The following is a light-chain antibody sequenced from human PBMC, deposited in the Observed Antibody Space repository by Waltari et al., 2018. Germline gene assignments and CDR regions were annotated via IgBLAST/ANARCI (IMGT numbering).Light chain of an antibody. CDR2: KAS. CDR1: RSLAHSDGNTY. CDR3: LHATFWPWT. J-gene: IGKJ1*01. V-gene: IGKV2-30*02. Sequence: DVVVTQSPLSLPVTLGQPASVSCRSSRSLAHSDGNTYLSWFHQRPGQSPRRLIYKASNRAVGVPDRFSGSGSGTDFPLKINRVEAEDVGLYYCLHATFWPWTFGQGTKVEI.